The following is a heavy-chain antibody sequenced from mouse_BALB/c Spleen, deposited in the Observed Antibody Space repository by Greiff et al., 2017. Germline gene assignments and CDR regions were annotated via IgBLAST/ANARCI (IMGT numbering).Heavy chain of an antibody. CDR3: ARVDGDYERVFAH. CDR1: GYSITSGYY. D-gene: IGHD2-13*01. Sequence: EVQLVESGPGLVKPSQSLSLTCSVTGYSITSGYYWNWIRQFPGNKLEWMGYISYDGSNNYNPSLKNRISITRDTSKNQFFLKLNSVTTEDTATYYCARVDGDYERVFAHRGQETLVTVSA. CDR2: ISYDGSN. V-gene: IGHV3-6*02. J-gene: IGHJ3*01.